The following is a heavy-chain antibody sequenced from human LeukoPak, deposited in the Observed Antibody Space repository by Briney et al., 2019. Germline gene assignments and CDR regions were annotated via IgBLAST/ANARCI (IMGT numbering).Heavy chain of an antibody. Sequence: GGSLRLSCAASGFTFDDYGMTWVRHAPGKGLEWVSTINWNGAITGYADSVQGRLTISRDNAKNSLYLQMNSLRAEDTALYYCARGGSGWPYYFDYWGQGTLVTVSS. CDR3: ARGGSGWPYYFDY. V-gene: IGHV3-20*04. CDR2: INWNGAIT. J-gene: IGHJ4*02. D-gene: IGHD6-19*01. CDR1: GFTFDDYG.